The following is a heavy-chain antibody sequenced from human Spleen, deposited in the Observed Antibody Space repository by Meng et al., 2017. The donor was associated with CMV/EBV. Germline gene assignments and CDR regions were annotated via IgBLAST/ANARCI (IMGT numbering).Heavy chain of an antibody. CDR2: IIPILGIA. Sequence: QVQLVQSGAEVKKPGSSVKVSCKASGGTFSSYAISWVRQAPGQGLEWMGGIIPILGIANYAQKFQGRVTITADKSTSTADMELSSLRSDDTAVYYCARYVVVSGFVDYWGQGTLVTVSS. J-gene: IGHJ4*02. CDR3: ARYVVVSGFVDY. V-gene: IGHV1-69*10. D-gene: IGHD2-15*01. CDR1: GGTFSSYA.